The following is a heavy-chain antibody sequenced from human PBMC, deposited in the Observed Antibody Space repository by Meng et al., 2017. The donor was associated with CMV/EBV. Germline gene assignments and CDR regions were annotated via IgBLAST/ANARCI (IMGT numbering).Heavy chain of an antibody. D-gene: IGHD3-10*01. CDR1: GFTFSSYS. V-gene: IGHV3-21*01. CDR3: ARDAYYYGSGSYSEVDY. J-gene: IGHJ4*02. CDR2: ISSSSSYI. Sequence: GGSLRLSCAASGFTFSSYSLNWIRQAPGKGLEWVSSISSSSSYIYYADSVKSRFTISRDNAKNSLYLQMNSLRAEDTAVYYCARDAYYYGSGSYSEVDYWGQGTLVTVSS.